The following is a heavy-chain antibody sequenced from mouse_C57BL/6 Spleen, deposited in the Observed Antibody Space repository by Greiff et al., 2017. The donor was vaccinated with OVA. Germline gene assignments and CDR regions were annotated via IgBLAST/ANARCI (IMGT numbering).Heavy chain of an antibody. CDR2: IDPETGGT. Sequence: QVQLKQSGAELVRPGASVTLSCKASGYTFTDYEMHWVKQTPVHGLEWIGAIDPETGGTAYNQKFKGKAILTADKSSSTAYMELRSLTSEDSAVYYCTRGSNYVSFAYWGQGTLVTVSA. CDR3: TRGSNYVSFAY. D-gene: IGHD2-5*01. V-gene: IGHV1-15*01. CDR1: GYTFTDYE. J-gene: IGHJ3*01.